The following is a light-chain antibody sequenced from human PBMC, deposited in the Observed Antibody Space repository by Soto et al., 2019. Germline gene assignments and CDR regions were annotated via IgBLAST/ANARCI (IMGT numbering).Light chain of an antibody. CDR1: QSVSSY. V-gene: IGKV3-11*01. J-gene: IGKJ1*01. CDR3: QQSSNWPWT. CDR2: DAS. Sequence: EIVLTQSPATLSLSPGERATLSCRARQSVSSYLAWYQQKPGQAPRLLIYDASNRATGIPARFSGSGSGTDFTLTISSLGPEDFAVYYCQQSSNWPWTFGQGTKVEIK.